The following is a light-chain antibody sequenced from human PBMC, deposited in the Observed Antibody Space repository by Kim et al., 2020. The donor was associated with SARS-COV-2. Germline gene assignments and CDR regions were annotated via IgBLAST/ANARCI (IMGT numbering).Light chain of an antibody. J-gene: IGLJ3*02. CDR1: DVDSRG. CDR2: YYR. CDR3: QLWDRASDHRV. Sequence: PGQAARISCGGNDVDSRGVHWYRQKPGQAPVLVIYYYRERTSAIPGRFSGSNSGNTATLTISRVEAGDEADYYCQLWDRASDHRVFGGGTQLTVL. V-gene: IGLV3-21*04.